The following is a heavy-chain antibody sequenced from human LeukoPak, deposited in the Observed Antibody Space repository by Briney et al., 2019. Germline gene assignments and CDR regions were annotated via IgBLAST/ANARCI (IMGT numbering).Heavy chain of an antibody. Sequence: PSETLSLTCAVSGGSISSSTYSWSWIRQPPGKGLEWIGYIYYSGTTYYNPSLKSRVTISVDTSKNQFSPKLSSVTAADTAVYYCARDGTYYYAFDIWGQGTMVTVSS. CDR2: IYYSGTT. CDR3: ARDGTYYYAFDI. CDR1: GGSISSSTYS. V-gene: IGHV4-30-4*07. J-gene: IGHJ3*02. D-gene: IGHD3-10*01.